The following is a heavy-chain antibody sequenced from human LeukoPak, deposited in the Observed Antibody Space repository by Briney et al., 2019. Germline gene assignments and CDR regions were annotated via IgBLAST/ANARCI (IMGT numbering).Heavy chain of an antibody. Sequence: SETLSLTCTVSGGSISSYYWSWIRQPPGKGLEWIGYIYYSGSTNYNPSLKSRVTISVDTSKNQFSLKLSSVTAADTAVYYCARLRTSSGWYFDPWGQGTLVTVSS. D-gene: IGHD6-13*01. CDR2: IYYSGST. V-gene: IGHV4-59*01. J-gene: IGHJ5*02. CDR3: ARLRTSSGWYFDP. CDR1: GGSISSYY.